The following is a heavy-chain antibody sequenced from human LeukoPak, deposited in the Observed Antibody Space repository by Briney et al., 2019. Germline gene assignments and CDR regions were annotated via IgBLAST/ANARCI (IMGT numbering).Heavy chain of an antibody. CDR2: IYYRGST. J-gene: IGHJ4*02. Sequence: PSETLSLTCSVSGGSISSSSHYWGWIRQPTGKGLEWIGTIYYRGSTYYNPSLKSRVTISVDTSKNQFSLKLTSVTAADTAVYYCARQGGSGTFYVDYWGQGTLVSVSS. CDR1: GGSISSSSHY. V-gene: IGHV4-39*01. CDR3: ARQGGSGTFYVDY. D-gene: IGHD3-10*01.